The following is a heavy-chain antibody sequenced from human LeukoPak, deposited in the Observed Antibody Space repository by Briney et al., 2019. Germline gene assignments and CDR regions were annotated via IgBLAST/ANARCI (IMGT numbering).Heavy chain of an antibody. CDR2: ISGSGGST. Sequence: GGSLRLSCAASGFTFSSYAMSWVRQAPGKGLEWVSAISGSGGSTYYADSVKGRFTISRDNSKNTLYLQMNSLRAEDTAVYYCAKDILPRRHLEWLLWHFDYWGQGTLVTVSS. CDR1: GFTFSSYA. J-gene: IGHJ4*02. V-gene: IGHV3-23*01. D-gene: IGHD3-3*01. CDR3: AKDILPRRHLEWLLWHFDY.